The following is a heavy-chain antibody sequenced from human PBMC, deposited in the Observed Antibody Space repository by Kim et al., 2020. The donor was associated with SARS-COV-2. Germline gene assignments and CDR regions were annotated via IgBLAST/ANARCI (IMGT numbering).Heavy chain of an antibody. D-gene: IGHD3-16*01. V-gene: IGHV1-3*01. CDR3: ARDEGGPLEY. Sequence: NTKYSQKCQGRVTITRDTSARTSYMELSSLISEDTAVYYGARDEGGPLEYWGQGTLVTVSS. J-gene: IGHJ4*02. CDR2: NT.